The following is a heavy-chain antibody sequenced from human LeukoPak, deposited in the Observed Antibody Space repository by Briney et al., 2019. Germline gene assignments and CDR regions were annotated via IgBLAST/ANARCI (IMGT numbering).Heavy chain of an antibody. D-gene: IGHD3-16*02. Sequence: KTSETLSLTCAVYGGSFSGYYWSWIRQPPGKGLEWIGEINHSGSTNYNPSLKSRVTISVDTSKNQFSLKLSSVTAADTAVYYCARLRIGYDYVWGSYRPHGYYYYYMDVWGKGTTVTISS. J-gene: IGHJ6*03. CDR3: ARLRIGYDYVWGSYRPHGYYYYYMDV. CDR2: INHSGST. V-gene: IGHV4-34*01. CDR1: GGSFSGYY.